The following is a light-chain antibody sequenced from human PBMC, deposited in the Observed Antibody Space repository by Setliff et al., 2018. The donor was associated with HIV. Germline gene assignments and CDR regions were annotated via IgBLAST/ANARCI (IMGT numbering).Light chain of an antibody. CDR1: NTDY. CDR2: DVT. V-gene: IGLV2-14*03. J-gene: IGLJ2*01. Sequence: QSALTQPASVSGSPGQSITISCTGANTDYVSWYQQHPGSAPKLIIYDVTNRPSGVSNRFSGSKSDSTASLTISGLQSEDEADYYCSSYTTTTFLFGGGTKGTV. CDR3: SSYTTTTFL.